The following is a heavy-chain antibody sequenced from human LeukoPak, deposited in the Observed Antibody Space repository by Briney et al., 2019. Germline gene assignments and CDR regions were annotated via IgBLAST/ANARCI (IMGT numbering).Heavy chain of an antibody. CDR2: ISSNGGST. Sequence: GGSLRLSCAASGFTFSSYAMHWVRQAPGKGLEYVSAISSNGGSTYYANSVKGRFTISRDNSKNTLYLQMGSLRAEDMAVYYCARVRRDFDWLTPYYYYYGMDVWGQGTTVTVSS. CDR3: ARVRRDFDWLTPYYYYYGMDV. D-gene: IGHD3-9*01. J-gene: IGHJ6*02. CDR1: GFTFSSYA. V-gene: IGHV3-64*01.